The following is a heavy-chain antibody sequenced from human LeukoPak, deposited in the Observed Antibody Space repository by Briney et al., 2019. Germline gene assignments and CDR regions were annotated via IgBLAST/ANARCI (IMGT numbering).Heavy chain of an antibody. V-gene: IGHV3-23*01. CDR3: AKALWYSGSYLANY. D-gene: IGHD1-26*01. Sequence: GGSLRLSCAASGFTFSSYAMSWVRQAPGKGLEWVSAISGSGGSTYYADSVKGRFTISRVNSKNTLYLQMNSLRAEDTAVYYCAKALWYSGSYLANYWGQGTLVTVSS. J-gene: IGHJ4*02. CDR2: ISGSGGST. CDR1: GFTFSSYA.